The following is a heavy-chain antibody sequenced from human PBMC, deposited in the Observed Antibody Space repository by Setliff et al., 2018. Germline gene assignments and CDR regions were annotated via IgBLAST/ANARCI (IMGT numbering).Heavy chain of an antibody. CDR1: GFTFSSYW. Sequence: QAGGSLRLSCAASGFTFSSYWMHWVRQAPGKGLEWVANIKQDGSVKNYVDSVKGRFSISRDNTKNSLYLQMNSLRAEDTAVYCYARDPFGNPVFDPWGQGTLVTVSS. CDR3: ARDPFGNPVFDP. J-gene: IGHJ5*02. CDR2: IKQDGSVK. D-gene: IGHD3-10*01. V-gene: IGHV3-7*01.